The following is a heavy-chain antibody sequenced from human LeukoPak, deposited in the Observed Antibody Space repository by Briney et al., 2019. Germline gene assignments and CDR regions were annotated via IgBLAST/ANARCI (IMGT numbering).Heavy chain of an antibody. CDR1: GYTFTSYG. CDR3: ARDQRILAVADPILNWFDP. CDR2: ISAYNGNT. D-gene: IGHD6-19*01. Sequence: GASVKVSCKASGYTFTSYGISWVRQAPGQGLEWMGWISAYNGNTNYAQKLQGRVTMTTDTSTSTAYMELRSLRSDDTAVYYCARDQRILAVADPILNWFDPWGQGTLVTVSS. J-gene: IGHJ5*02. V-gene: IGHV1-18*01.